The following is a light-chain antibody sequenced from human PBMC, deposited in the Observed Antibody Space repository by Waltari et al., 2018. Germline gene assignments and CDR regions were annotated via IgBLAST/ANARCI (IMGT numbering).Light chain of an antibody. V-gene: IGLV1-40*01. Sequence: QSVLTQPPSVSGAPGQRVTISCTGSSSNIGTTYDIQWYQQVPVTAPKLLMYGNNNRPSGVPDRFSGSKSGTSASLAITGLQAEDEADYYCQSYDSSLSVVIFGGGTKLTVL. CDR1: SSNIGTTYD. CDR3: QSYDSSLSVVI. J-gene: IGLJ2*01. CDR2: GNN.